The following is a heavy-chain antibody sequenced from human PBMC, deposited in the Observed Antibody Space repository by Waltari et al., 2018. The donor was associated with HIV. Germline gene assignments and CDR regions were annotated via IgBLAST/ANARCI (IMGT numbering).Heavy chain of an antibody. CDR1: GGSINYYY. V-gene: IGHV4-59*08. CDR2: INYSGTT. D-gene: IGHD5-12*01. CDR3: ARHGGMATTFDY. J-gene: IGHJ4*02. Sequence: QVQLQESGPGLVKPSETLSLTCTVSGGSINYYYWNWIRQPPGKGLEWIGYINYSGTTNANPSLGSRVTISVDTSKNHFSLNLTSVTAADTAMYYCARHGGMATTFDYWGQGSLVTVSS.